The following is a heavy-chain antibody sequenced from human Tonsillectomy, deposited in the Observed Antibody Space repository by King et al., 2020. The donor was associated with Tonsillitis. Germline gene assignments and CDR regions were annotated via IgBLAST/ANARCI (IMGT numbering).Heavy chain of an antibody. D-gene: IGHD3-10*01. J-gene: IGHJ4*02. CDR3: ARSLDGSWSYTNGSP. Sequence: EQQLVQSGGGLVQPGGSLRLSCAASGFTISNYAMSWVRQAPGKGLEWVSVVYGAGSTTYYADSVKGRFTIPRDNSKNTLYLQMNSLRAEDTAVYYCARSLDGSWSYTNGSPWGQGTLVTVSS. CDR2: VYGAGSTT. V-gene: IGHV3-23*03. CDR1: GFTISNYA.